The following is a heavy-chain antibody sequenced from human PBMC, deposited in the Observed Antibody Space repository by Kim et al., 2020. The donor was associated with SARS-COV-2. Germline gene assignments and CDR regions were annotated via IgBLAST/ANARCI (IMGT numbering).Heavy chain of an antibody. CDR1: GYTFTGYY. V-gene: IGHV1-2*06. D-gene: IGHD6-19*01. CDR2: INPNSGGT. J-gene: IGHJ3*02. Sequence: ASVKVSCKASGYTFTGYYMHWVRQAPGQGLEWMGRINPNSGGTNYAQKFQGRVTMTRDTSISTAYMELSRLRSDDTAVYYCARDRRTSSGWSFYAFDIWGQGTMVTVSS. CDR3: ARDRRTSSGWSFYAFDI.